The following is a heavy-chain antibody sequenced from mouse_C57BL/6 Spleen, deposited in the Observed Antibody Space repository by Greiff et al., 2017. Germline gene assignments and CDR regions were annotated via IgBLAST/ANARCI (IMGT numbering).Heavy chain of an antibody. D-gene: IGHD4-1*01. V-gene: IGHV5-4*01. Sequence: EVQGVESGGGLVKPGGSLKLSCAASGFTFSSYAMSWVRQTPEKRLEWVATISDGGSYTYYPDNVKGRFTISRDNAKNNLYLQMSHLKSEDTAMYYCAREALGRGYFEVWGTGTTVTVSS. CDR2: ISDGGSYT. CDR1: GFTFSSYA. CDR3: AREALGRGYFEV. J-gene: IGHJ1*03.